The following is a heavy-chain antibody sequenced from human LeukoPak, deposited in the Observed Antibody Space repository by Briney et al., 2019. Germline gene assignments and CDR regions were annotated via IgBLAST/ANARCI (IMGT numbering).Heavy chain of an antibody. CDR3: ARGGSGSYRFFDY. CDR1: GASITTYY. V-gene: IGHV4-4*07. Sequence: SETLSLTCAVSGASITTYYWSWIRQPAGKGLEWIGRIYSSGSTNYNPSLKSRVTMSADTSKKQFSLKLSSVAAADTAVYYCARGGSGSYRFFDYWGQGALVTVSS. D-gene: IGHD1-26*01. J-gene: IGHJ4*02. CDR2: IYSSGST.